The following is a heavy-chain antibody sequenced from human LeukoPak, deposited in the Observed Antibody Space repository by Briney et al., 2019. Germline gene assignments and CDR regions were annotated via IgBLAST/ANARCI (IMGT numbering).Heavy chain of an antibody. CDR3: ARGYTVVRIGY. CDR1: GGSISSYY. D-gene: IGHD6-13*01. J-gene: IGHJ4*02. Sequence: SETLSLTCTLSGGSISSYYWSCVRQPPGRGREWVGYIYYRGRTNYNPSLKRLVTISVETSKNHSSLERRSVATADTSVYYCARGYTVVRIGYWGQGTLVTVSS. CDR2: IYYRGRT. V-gene: IGHV4-59*08.